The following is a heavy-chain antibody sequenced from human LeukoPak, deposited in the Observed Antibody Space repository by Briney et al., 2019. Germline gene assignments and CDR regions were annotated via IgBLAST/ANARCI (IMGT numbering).Heavy chain of an antibody. J-gene: IGHJ5*02. Sequence: SQTLSLTCTVSGGSISSGDYYWSWIRQPPGKGLEWIGYIYYSGSTYYNPSLKSRVTISVDTSKNQFSLELSSVTAADTAVYYCARAALNHWFDPWGQGTLVTVSS. V-gene: IGHV4-30-4*01. CDR2: IYYSGST. CDR3: ARAALNHWFDP. CDR1: GGSISSGDYY.